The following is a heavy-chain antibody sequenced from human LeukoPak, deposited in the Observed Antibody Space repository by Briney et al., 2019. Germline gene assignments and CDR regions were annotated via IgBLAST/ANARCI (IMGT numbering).Heavy chain of an antibody. D-gene: IGHD5-24*01. CDR1: GVTFSSNW. J-gene: IGHJ4*02. CDR2: IKQDGSEK. V-gene: IGHV3-7*01. Sequence: GGSLRLSCVASGVTFSSNWMSWVRQAPGKGLEWVASIKQDGSEKYYLDSVKGRFTISRDNGKNSLYLQMNSLRAEDTAVYHCARGLDGYNLRYWGQGTLVTVSS. CDR3: ARGLDGYNLRY.